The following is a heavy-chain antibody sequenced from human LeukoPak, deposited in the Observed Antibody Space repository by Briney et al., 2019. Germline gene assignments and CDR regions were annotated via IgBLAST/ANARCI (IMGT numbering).Heavy chain of an antibody. CDR3: ATGDSGYYGY. CDR1: GFTFSSYW. D-gene: IGHD3-22*01. CDR2: IKSDGSST. J-gene: IGHJ4*02. V-gene: IGHV3-74*01. Sequence: GGSLRLSCPASGFTFSSYWMHWVRQAPGKGLVWVSRIKSDGSSTSYADSVKGRFTISRDNAKNTLYLQMNSLRAEDTAVYYCATGDSGYYGYWGQGTLVTVSS.